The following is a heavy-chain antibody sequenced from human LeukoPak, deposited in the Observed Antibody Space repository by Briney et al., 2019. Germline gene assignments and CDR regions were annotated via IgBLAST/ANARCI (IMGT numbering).Heavy chain of an antibody. V-gene: IGHV4-4*02. CDR1: GFTFSSYW. Sequence: GSLRLSCAASGFTFSSYWMHWVRQPPGKGLEWIGEIYHSESTNYNPSLKSRVTISVDKSKNQFSLKLSSVTAADTAVYYCARDDDGLHWGQGTLVTVSS. J-gene: IGHJ4*02. CDR3: ARDDDGLH. D-gene: IGHD5-24*01. CDR2: IYHSEST.